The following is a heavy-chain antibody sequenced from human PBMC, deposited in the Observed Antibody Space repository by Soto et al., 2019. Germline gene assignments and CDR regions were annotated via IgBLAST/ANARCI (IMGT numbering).Heavy chain of an antibody. J-gene: IGHJ3*02. CDR1: GFTFSSYA. D-gene: IGHD3-16*02. CDR3: AKVPLSPIPRRGHAFDI. V-gene: IGHV3-23*01. CDR2: ISGSGGST. Sequence: GGSLRLSCAASGFTFSSYAMSWVRQAPGKGLEWVSAISGSGGSTYYADSVKGRFTISRDNSKNTLYLQMNSLRAEDTAVYYCAKVPLSPIPRRGHAFDIWGQGTMVTVSS.